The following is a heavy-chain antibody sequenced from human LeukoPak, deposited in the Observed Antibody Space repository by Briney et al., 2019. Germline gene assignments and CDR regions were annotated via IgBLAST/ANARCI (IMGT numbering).Heavy chain of an antibody. CDR2: IIPILGIA. Sequence: SVKVSCKASGGTFSKYTISWVRQAPGQGLEWMGRIIPILGIANYAQKFQGRVTITADKSTSTAYMELSSLRSEDTAVYYCARDFGCSGGSCYSRDYYDSSGYVYWGQGTLVTVSS. CDR3: ARDFGCSGGSCYSRDYYDSSGYVY. V-gene: IGHV1-69*04. J-gene: IGHJ4*02. CDR1: GGTFSKYT. D-gene: IGHD2-15*01.